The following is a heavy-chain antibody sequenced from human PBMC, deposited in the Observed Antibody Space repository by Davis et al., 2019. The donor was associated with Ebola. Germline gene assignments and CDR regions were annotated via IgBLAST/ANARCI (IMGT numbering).Heavy chain of an antibody. J-gene: IGHJ3*01. CDR2: IYPGDSDT. V-gene: IGHV5-51*01. CDR1: GYSFTSYW. CDR3: ASLRRTITGMDDAFDF. Sequence: GESLKISCKGSGYSFTSYWIGWVRQMPGKGLEWMGIIYPGDSDTRYSPSFRGQVSISADKSMKTAFLQWSSLRASDTAMYYCASLRRTITGMDDAFDFWGQGTMVTVSS. D-gene: IGHD1-1*01.